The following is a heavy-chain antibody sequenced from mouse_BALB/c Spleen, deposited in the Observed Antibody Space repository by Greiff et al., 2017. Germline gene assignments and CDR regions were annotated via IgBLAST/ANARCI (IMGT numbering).Heavy chain of an antibody. J-gene: IGHJ3*01. D-gene: IGHD2-4*01. V-gene: IGHV5-17*02. CDR2: ISSGSSTI. Sequence: EVHLVESGGGLVQPGGSRKLSCAASGFTFSSFGMHWVRQAPEKGLEWVAYISSGSSTIYYADTVKGRFTISRDNPKNTLFLQMTSLRSEDTAMYYCATHDYGFAYWGQGTLVTVSA. CDR1: GFTFSSFG. CDR3: ATHDYGFAY.